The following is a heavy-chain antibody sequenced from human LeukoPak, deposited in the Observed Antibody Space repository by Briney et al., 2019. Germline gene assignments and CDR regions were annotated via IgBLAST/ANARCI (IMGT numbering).Heavy chain of an antibody. D-gene: IGHD3-16*02. CDR3: ARLHYDYVWGSYRQYYFDY. V-gene: IGHV4-59*08. CDR2: IYYSGST. CDR1: GGSISSYY. Sequence: PSETLSLTCTVSGGSISSYYWSWIRQPPGKGLEGIGYIYYSGSTNYNPSLKSRVTISVDTSKNQFSLKLSSVTAADTAVYYCARLHYDYVWGSYRQYYFDYWGQGTLVTVSS. J-gene: IGHJ4*02.